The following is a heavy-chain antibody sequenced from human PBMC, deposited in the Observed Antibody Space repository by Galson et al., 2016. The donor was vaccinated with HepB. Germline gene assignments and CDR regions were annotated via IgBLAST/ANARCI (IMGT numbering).Heavy chain of an antibody. CDR1: GFTFSDYS. CDR2: IASNRRTI. CDR3: ARDGRRGYDMDV. Sequence: SPRLSCAASGFTFSDYSMNWVRQAPGKGLEWVSYIASNRRTIYYADSARGRLTISRDNAKNSLYLQMNSLRDEDTAVYYCARDGRRGYDMDVWGQGTTVTVAS. J-gene: IGHJ6*02. V-gene: IGHV3-48*02.